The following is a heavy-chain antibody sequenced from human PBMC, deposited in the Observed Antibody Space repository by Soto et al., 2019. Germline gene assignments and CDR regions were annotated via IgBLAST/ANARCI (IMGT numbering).Heavy chain of an antibody. CDR3: AREDTMQWLVPTVDY. CDR2: VTADGGT. V-gene: IGHV3-23*01. CDR1: GFPVCSHA. J-gene: IGHJ4*02. D-gene: IGHD6-19*01. Sequence: GGSLRLSCEGPGFPVCSHAMTWIRPAPGKGPEWVSTVTADGGTYYADSVKGRFAMSRDTSENTLYLQMNSLRDEDTAVYYCAREDTMQWLVPTVDYWGQGTLVTVSS.